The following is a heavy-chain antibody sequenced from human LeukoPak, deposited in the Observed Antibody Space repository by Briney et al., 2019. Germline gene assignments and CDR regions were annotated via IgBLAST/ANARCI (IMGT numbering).Heavy chain of an antibody. CDR1: GFTFSSYA. V-gene: IGHV3-23*01. CDR3: ARDGCGSHYPSSPGFGMDV. D-gene: IGHD1-26*01. J-gene: IGHJ6*02. Sequence: GRTLRLSCAVSGFTFSSYAMSWVRQAPGKGREWVAATRGSGGKTYYADSVEGSLNFSRDNSKNTLYLQMNSLRDEDTAVYYCARDGCGSHYPSSPGFGMDVWGQGTTVTVSS. CDR2: TRGSGGKT.